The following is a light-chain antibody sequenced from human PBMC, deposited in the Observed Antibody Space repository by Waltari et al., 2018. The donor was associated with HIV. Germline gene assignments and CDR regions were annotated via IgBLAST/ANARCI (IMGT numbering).Light chain of an antibody. J-gene: IGKJ2*01. V-gene: IGKV4-1*01. CDR3: QQYYGIPYT. Sequence: DIVMTQSPDSLPVSLGERATINCKSRQSVLNSFNNKNYLAWYQLRPGQPPKKLIYWASTRESGVPDRFGGSGSETDFTLTINSLQAEDVAVYYCQQYYGIPYTFGQGTKLEIK. CDR1: QSVLNSFNNKNY. CDR2: WAS.